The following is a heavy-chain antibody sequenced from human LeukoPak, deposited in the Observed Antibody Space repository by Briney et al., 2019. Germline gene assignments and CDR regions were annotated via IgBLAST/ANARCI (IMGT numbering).Heavy chain of an antibody. V-gene: IGHV3-43*02. CDR2: ISADGGTT. CDR1: GINFADYA. CDR3: AKESGKFDY. Sequence: GGSLRLSCVVSGINFADYAMHWVRQPPGKGLEWVSLISADGGTTFSADSVKGRFSISRDNSKNSLYLQMNSLRSEDTAMYYCAKESGKFDYWGQGTLVAVSS. J-gene: IGHJ4*02.